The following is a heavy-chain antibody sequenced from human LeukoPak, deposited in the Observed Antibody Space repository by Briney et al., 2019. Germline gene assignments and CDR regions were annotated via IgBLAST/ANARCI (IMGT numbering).Heavy chain of an antibody. CDR1: GFTFSSYG. J-gene: IGHJ6*02. D-gene: IGHD1-26*01. CDR3: ARDAPLGGSYYPRPYYYYGMDV. V-gene: IGHV3-30*03. Sequence: PGGSLRLSCAASGFTFSSYGMHWVRQAPGKGLEWVAVISYDGSNKYYADSVKGRFTISRDNSKNTLYLQMNSLRAEDTAVYYCARDAPLGGSYYPRPYYYYGMDVWGQGTTVTVSS. CDR2: ISYDGSNK.